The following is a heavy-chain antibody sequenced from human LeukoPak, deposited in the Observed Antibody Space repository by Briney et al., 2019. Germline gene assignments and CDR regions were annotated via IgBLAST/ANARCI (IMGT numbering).Heavy chain of an antibody. Sequence: GRSLRLSCAASGFTFSSYAMHWVRQAPGKGLEGVAVISYDGSNKYYADSVKGRFTISRDNSKNTLYLQMNSLGAEDTAVYYCAREKSVVVASPSMAFDIWGQGTMVTVSS. CDR2: ISYDGSNK. CDR3: AREKSVVVASPSMAFDI. V-gene: IGHV3-30-3*01. J-gene: IGHJ3*02. D-gene: IGHD2-15*01. CDR1: GFTFSSYA.